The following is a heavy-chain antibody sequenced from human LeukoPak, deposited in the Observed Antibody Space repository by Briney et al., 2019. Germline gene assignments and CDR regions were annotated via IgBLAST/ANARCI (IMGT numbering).Heavy chain of an antibody. Sequence: SETLSLTCTVSSGSISDYYWSWIRQPAGKGLEWIGRIYTSGSTNYNPSLKSRVTMSVDKSKNQFSLRLNSVTAADTAVYYCARVDDIAATRGWHFDLWGRGTLVTVSS. D-gene: IGHD6-25*01. CDR1: SGSISDYY. CDR3: ARVDDIAATRGWHFDL. CDR2: IYTSGST. V-gene: IGHV4-4*07. J-gene: IGHJ2*01.